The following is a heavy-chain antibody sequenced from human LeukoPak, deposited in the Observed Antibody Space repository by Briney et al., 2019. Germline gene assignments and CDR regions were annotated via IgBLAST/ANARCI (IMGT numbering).Heavy chain of an antibody. D-gene: IGHD4-23*01. CDR2: IKQDGSDK. V-gene: IGHV3-7*01. CDR1: GFTFSNYW. CDR3: AKDRYGGNSDELLDY. Sequence: GGSLRLSCAASGFTFSNYWMSWVRQAPGKGLEWVANIKQDGSDKYYVGSVRGRFTISRDNSKNTLYLQMNSLRAEDTAVYYCAKDRYGGNSDELLDYWGQGTLVTVSS. J-gene: IGHJ4*02.